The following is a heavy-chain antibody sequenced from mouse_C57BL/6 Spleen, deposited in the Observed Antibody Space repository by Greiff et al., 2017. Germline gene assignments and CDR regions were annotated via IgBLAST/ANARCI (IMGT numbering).Heavy chain of an antibody. CDR3: ARGYYGNDDAMDY. CDR2: IYPGSGST. D-gene: IGHD2-2*01. V-gene: IGHV1-55*01. CDR1: GYTFTSYW. Sequence: QVQLQQPGAELVKPGASVKMSCKASGYTFTSYWITWVKQRPGQGLEWIGDIYPGSGSTNYNEKFKSKATLTVDTSSSTAYMQLSSLTSEDSAVYYCARGYYGNDDAMDYWGQGTSVTVSS. J-gene: IGHJ4*01.